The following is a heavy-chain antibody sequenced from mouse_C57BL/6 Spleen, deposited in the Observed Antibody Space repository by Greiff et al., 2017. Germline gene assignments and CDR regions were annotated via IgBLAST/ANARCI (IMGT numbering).Heavy chain of an antibody. CDR3: TEIGFAY. V-gene: IGHV6-3*01. CDR2: IRLKSDNYAT. CDR1: GFTFSNYW. Sequence: EVKLMESGGGLVQPGGSMKLSCVASGFTFSNYWMNWVRQSPEKGLEWVAQIRLKSDNYATHYAESVKGRFTISRDESRSSVYLQMNNLRAEDTGIYYCTEIGFAYWGQGTLVTVSA. J-gene: IGHJ3*01.